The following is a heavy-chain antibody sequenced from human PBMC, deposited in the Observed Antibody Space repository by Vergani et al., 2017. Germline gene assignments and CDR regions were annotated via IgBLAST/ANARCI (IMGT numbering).Heavy chain of an antibody. D-gene: IGHD4-17*01. CDR1: GGSFSGYY. V-gene: IGHV4-34*01. CDR3: ARVGGTTVTAGWFDP. J-gene: IGHJ5*02. Sequence: QVQLQQWGAGLLQPSETLSLTCAVYGGSFSGYYWSWIRQPPGKGLEWIGEINHSGSTNYNPSLKSRVTIAVDTSKNQFSRKLSSVTAADTAVYYCARVGGTTVTAGWFDPWGQGTLVTVSS. CDR2: INHSGST.